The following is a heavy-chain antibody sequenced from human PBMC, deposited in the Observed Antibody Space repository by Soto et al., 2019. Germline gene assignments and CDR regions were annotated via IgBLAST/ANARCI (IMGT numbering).Heavy chain of an antibody. Sequence: RIIQPQGKGLEWIGEINHSGSTNYNPSLKSRVTITVDTSKNQFSLMLSSVTAADTAVYFFARANYDFGSGYSSDAFDIWGKGTMVT. D-gene: IGHD3-3*01. CDR2: INHSGST. J-gene: IGHJ3*02. V-gene: IGHV4-34*01. CDR3: ARANYDFGSGYSSDAFDI.